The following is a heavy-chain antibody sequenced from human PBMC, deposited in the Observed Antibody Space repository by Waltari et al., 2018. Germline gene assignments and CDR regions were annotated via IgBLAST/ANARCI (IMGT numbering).Heavy chain of an antibody. CDR3: ATKYYDILTGYYNGDAFDI. CDR1: GYTFTDYY. J-gene: IGHJ3*02. CDR2: VEPEDGET. D-gene: IGHD3-9*01. Sequence: EVQLVQSGAEVKKPGATVQISCKVSGYTFTDYYMHWVQQAPGKGLEWLGIVEPEDGETIYAEKFQGRVTITADTSTDTAYMELSSLRSEDTAVYYCATKYYDILTGYYNGDAFDIWGQGTMVTVSS. V-gene: IGHV1-69-2*01.